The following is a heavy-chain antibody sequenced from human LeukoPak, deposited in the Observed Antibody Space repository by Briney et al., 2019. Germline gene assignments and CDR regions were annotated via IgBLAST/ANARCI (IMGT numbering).Heavy chain of an antibody. D-gene: IGHD4-17*01. V-gene: IGHV3-74*01. CDR3: ARGTGYGVFDY. CDR1: GFTFSSYW. Sequence: GGSLRLSCAASGFTFSSYWMHWVRHAPGKGLVWVSRVNSDGSATTYADSVKGRFTISRDNAKNTLYLQMNSLRAEDTAVYYCARGTGYGVFDYWGQGTLVTVSS. J-gene: IGHJ4*02. CDR2: VNSDGSAT.